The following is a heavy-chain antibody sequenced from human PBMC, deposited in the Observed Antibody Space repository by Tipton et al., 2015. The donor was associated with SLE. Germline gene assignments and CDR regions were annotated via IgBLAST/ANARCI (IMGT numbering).Heavy chain of an antibody. D-gene: IGHD4-11*01. J-gene: IGHJ4*02. CDR1: GFTFSSYG. Sequence: SLRLSCAASGFTFSSYGMHWVRQAPGKGLEWVAVIWYDGSNKYYADSVKGRFTISRDNSKNTLYLQMGSLRAEDMAVYYCARMTTRSSFDYWGQGTLVTVSS. CDR3: ARMTTRSSFDY. V-gene: IGHV3-33*08. CDR2: IWYDGSNK.